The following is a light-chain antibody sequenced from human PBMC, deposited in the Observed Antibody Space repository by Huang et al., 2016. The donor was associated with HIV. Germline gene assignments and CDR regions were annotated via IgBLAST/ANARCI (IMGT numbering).Light chain of an antibody. Sequence: EIVLTQSPATLSLSPGERATLSCRASQSVSRNLGWYQQKFGQAPSLFIYDSSTRATGIPARFSGSGSGTNFTLTISSLEPEDCAVYYCQQRDTFGPGTRLEMK. CDR3: QQRDT. V-gene: IGKV3-11*01. CDR1: QSVSRN. CDR2: DSS. J-gene: IGKJ5*01.